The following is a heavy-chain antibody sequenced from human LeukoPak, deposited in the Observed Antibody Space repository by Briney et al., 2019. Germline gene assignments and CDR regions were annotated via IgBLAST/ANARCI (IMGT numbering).Heavy chain of an antibody. CDR1: GGSISSGGYY. CDR3: ARAYYDFWSGYYLLFYFDY. D-gene: IGHD3-3*01. CDR2: INHSGST. V-gene: IGHV4-39*07. Sequence: PSETLSLTCTVSGGSISSGGYYWSWIRQPPGKGLEWIGEINHSGSTNYNPSLKSRVTISVDTSKNQFSLKLSSVTAADTAVYYCARAYYDFWSGYYLLFYFDYWGQGTLVTVSS. J-gene: IGHJ4*02.